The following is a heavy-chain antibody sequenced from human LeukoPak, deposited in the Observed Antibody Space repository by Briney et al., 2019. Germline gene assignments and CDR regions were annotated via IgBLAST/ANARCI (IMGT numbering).Heavy chain of an antibody. J-gene: IGHJ4*02. CDR2: IYPGDSDT. CDR1: GNNFTNYW. Sequence: GESLEISWKGSGNNFTNYWIGRVRALPGKGLGWMGIIYPGDSDTRYSPSFQGQVTISADKSISTAYLQWSSLKASDTAMYYCARRARTSEKSRIWYYFDYWGQGTLVTVSS. CDR3: ARRARTSEKSRIWYYFDY. D-gene: IGHD1-14*01. V-gene: IGHV5-51*01.